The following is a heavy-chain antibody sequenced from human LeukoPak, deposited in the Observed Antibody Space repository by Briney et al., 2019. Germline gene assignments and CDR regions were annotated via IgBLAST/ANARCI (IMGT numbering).Heavy chain of an antibody. J-gene: IGHJ5*02. Sequence: GGSLRLSCAASGFTVSSNYMSWVRQAPGKGLEWVSVIYSGGSTYYADSVKGRFTISRDNSKNTLYLQMNSLRAEDTAVYYCASSTGDDYVWGSYPLTWGQGTLVTVSS. CDR1: GFTVSSNY. CDR2: IYSGGST. CDR3: ASSTGDDYVWGSYPLT. V-gene: IGHV3-66*01. D-gene: IGHD3-16*02.